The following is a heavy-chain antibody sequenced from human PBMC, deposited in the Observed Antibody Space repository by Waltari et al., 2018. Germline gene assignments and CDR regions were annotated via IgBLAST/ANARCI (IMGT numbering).Heavy chain of an antibody. CDR1: GFTFSDHY. Sequence: EVQLVESGGGLVQPGGSLRLSCAASGFTFSDHYMDWVRQAPGKGLGWVGGVRDEANRYTTEFAASVKVRFTISSDDLKNSLFLQMNSLKTEDTAVYYCSYSGSYKHFQDWGQGTLVTVSS. J-gene: IGHJ1*01. CDR3: SYSGSYKHFQD. D-gene: IGHD1-26*01. CDR2: VRDEANRYTT. V-gene: IGHV3-72*01.